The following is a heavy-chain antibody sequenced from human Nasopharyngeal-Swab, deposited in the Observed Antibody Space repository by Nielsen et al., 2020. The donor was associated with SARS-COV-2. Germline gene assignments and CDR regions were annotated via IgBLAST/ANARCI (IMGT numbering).Heavy chain of an antibody. CDR1: GFTFSSYS. CDR3: ASFLGRRDGYNYDY. J-gene: IGHJ4*02. CDR2: ISSSSSYI. V-gene: IGHV3-21*01. D-gene: IGHD5-24*01. Sequence: GESLKISCAASGFTFSSYSMNWVRQAPGKGPEWVSSISSSSSYIYYADSVKGRFTISRDNAKNSLYLQMNSLRAEDTAVYYCASFLGRRDGYNYDYWGQGTLVTVSS.